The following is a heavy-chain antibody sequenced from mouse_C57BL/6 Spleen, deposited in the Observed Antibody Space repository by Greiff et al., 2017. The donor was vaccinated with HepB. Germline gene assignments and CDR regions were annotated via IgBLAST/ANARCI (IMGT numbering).Heavy chain of an antibody. CDR3: ARYYDYDGVDY. J-gene: IGHJ2*01. CDR1: GYAFSSSW. CDR2: IYPGDGDT. V-gene: IGHV1-82*01. Sequence: VKLMESGPELVKPGASVKISCKASGYAFSSSWMNWVKQRPGKGLEWIGRIYPGDGDTNYNGKFKGKATLTADKSSSTAYMQLSSLTSEDSAVYFCARYYDYDGVDYWGQGTTLTVSS. D-gene: IGHD2-4*01.